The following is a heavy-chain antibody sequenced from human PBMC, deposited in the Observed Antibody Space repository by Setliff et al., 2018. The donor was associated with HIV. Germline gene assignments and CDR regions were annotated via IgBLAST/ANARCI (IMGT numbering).Heavy chain of an antibody. Sequence: LGESLKISCKGSGYSFTSYWIGWVRQMPGKGLEWMGIIYPGDSDTRYSPSFQGQVTISADKSISTAYLQWSSLKASDTAMYYCARPTTYYYGSGSSHVDAFDIWGQGTMVTVSS. CDR1: GYSFTSYW. J-gene: IGHJ3*02. D-gene: IGHD3-10*01. CDR3: ARPTTYYYGSGSSHVDAFDI. CDR2: IYPGDSDT. V-gene: IGHV5-51*01.